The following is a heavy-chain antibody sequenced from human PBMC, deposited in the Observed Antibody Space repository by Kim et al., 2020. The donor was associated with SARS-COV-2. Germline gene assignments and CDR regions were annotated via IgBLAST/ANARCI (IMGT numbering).Heavy chain of an antibody. V-gene: IGHV4-31*03. CDR2: IYYNGDT. CDR1: GGSISNGGYY. Sequence: SETLSLTCTVSGGSISNGGYYWTWIRQPPGGGREWIGYIYYNGDTSYNSSLKGRLTMSLETSQNHFSLQLTSVTAADAAVYYCVRNRRYCRKARCYPHCIDPWGQGNLVAVSS. J-gene: IGHJ5*02. D-gene: IGHD2-2*01. CDR3: VRNRRYCRKARCYPHCIDP.